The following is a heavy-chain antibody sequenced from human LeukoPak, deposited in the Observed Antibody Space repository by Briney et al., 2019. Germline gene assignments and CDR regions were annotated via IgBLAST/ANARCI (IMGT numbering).Heavy chain of an antibody. Sequence: PSQTLSLTCAVSGGSISSGGHSWSWIRQPPGTGLEWIGHIYHSGSTYYNPSLKSRDTISVDRSKNQFSLKLSSVTAADTAVYYCARNTYYYGSGSYYLDYWGQGTLVTVSS. D-gene: IGHD3-10*01. CDR3: ARNTYYYGSGSYYLDY. J-gene: IGHJ4*02. CDR1: GGSISSGGHS. V-gene: IGHV4-30-2*01. CDR2: IYHSGST.